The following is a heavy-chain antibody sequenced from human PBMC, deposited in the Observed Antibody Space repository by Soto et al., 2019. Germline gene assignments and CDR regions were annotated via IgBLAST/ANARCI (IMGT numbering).Heavy chain of an antibody. Sequence: QVQLQESGPGLVKPSETLSLTCTVSGDSISSFYWSWIRQPAGKGLEWIGRIYTGGNTNYNPSLKTRITMSVDTSKTQFSLKLSSVTAADTAMYYCAREHSSGPIDHWGQGTLVTVSS. J-gene: IGHJ4*02. CDR2: IYTGGNT. V-gene: IGHV4-4*07. CDR3: AREHSSGPIDH. CDR1: GDSISSFY. D-gene: IGHD6-19*01.